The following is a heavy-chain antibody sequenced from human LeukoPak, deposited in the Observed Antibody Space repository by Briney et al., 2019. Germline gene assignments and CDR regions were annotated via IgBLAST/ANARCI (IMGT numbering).Heavy chain of an antibody. J-gene: IGHJ4*02. Sequence: PSETLSLTCGVYGGSFSDYYWSWIRQPPGKGLEWIGEINHSGSTNYNPSLKSRVTISVDTSKNQFSLKVSSVTAADTAVYYCARGRGLDYWGQGTLVTVSS. V-gene: IGHV4-34*01. D-gene: IGHD1-26*01. CDR2: INHSGST. CDR3: ARGRGLDY. CDR1: GGSFSDYY.